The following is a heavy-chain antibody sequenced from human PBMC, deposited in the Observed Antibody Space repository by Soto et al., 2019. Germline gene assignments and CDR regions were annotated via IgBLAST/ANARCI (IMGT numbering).Heavy chain of an antibody. D-gene: IGHD6-19*01. CDR3: AKDGSGWHSGVYYGMDV. CDR2: IKGKTNGGTT. CDR1: GLTLRNAW. Sequence: GGSLRLSCEVSGLTLRNAWMNWVRQAPGKGLEWVGRIKGKTNGGTTDYAVPVKGRFVISRDDSRNTLYLQMNSLRAEDTAVYYCAKDGSGWHSGVYYGMDVWGQGTTVTVSS. J-gene: IGHJ6*02. V-gene: IGHV3-15*07.